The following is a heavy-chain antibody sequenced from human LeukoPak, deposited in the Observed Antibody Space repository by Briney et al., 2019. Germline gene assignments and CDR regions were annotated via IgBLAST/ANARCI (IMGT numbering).Heavy chain of an antibody. CDR3: ARDQRILEWLFDY. Sequence: PGGSLRLSCAASGFTFSSYAMSWVRQAPGKGLEWVSAISGSGGSTYYADSVKGRFTISRDNSKNTLYLQMNSLRAEDTAVYYCARDQRILEWLFDYWGQGTLVTVSS. D-gene: IGHD3-3*01. V-gene: IGHV3-23*01. J-gene: IGHJ4*02. CDR2: ISGSGGST. CDR1: GFTFSSYA.